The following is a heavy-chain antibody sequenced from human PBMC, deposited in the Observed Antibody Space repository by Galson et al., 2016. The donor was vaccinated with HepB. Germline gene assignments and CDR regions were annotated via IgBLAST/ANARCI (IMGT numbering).Heavy chain of an antibody. CDR1: GFSFNTHW. CDR3: VSQVYGDFGT. D-gene: IGHD4-17*01. J-gene: IGHJ5*02. CDR2: IKQDGREK. Sequence: SLRLSCAASGFSFNTHWMSWVRQTPGKGLEWVANIKQDGREKYYVDSTRGRFTISRDNAKNSLYLQMNSLRADDTAVYYCVSQVYGDFGTWGQGTLVTVSS. V-gene: IGHV3-7*01.